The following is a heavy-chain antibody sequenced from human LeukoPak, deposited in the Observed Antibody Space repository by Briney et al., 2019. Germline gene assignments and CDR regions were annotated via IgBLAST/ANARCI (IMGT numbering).Heavy chain of an antibody. CDR1: GGSMSSGGYY. Sequence: PSQTLSLTCTVSGGSMSSGGYYWSWIRQHPGKGLEWIGYFYYSGSTYYNPSLKSRVTISVDTSKNQFSLKLSSVTAADTAVYYCARVVVVTAIPGYYYYYYGMDVWGQGTTVTVSS. V-gene: IGHV4-31*03. CDR2: FYYSGST. J-gene: IGHJ6*02. D-gene: IGHD2-21*02. CDR3: ARVVVVTAIPGYYYYYYGMDV.